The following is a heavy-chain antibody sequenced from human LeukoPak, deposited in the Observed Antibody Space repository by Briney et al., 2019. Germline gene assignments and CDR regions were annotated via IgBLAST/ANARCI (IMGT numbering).Heavy chain of an antibody. CDR3: ASRSSSGYSYGYREDY. V-gene: IGHV4-59*08. CDR2: MYYSGST. D-gene: IGHD5-18*01. CDR1: GGSISSYY. Sequence: SETLSLTCTVSGGSISSYYWSWIRQPPGKGLECIGYMYYSGSTNYNPSLKSRVTISGDTSKNQFSLKLSSVTAADTAVYYCASRSSSGYSYGYREDYWGQGTLVTVSS. J-gene: IGHJ4*02.